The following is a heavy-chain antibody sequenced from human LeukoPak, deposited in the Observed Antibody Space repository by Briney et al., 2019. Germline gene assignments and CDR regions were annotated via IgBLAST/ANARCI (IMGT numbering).Heavy chain of an antibody. CDR1: GYTFTSYG. V-gene: IGHV1-18*01. CDR2: ISAYNGNT. D-gene: IGHD3-3*01. CDR3: ASQNDFWSGYAH. J-gene: IGHJ4*02. Sequence: ASVKVSCKASGYTFTSYGISWVRQAPGQGLEWMGWISAYNGNTNYAQKLQGRVTMTTDTSTSIAYMELRSLRSDDTAVYYCASQNDFWSGYAHWGQGTLVTVSS.